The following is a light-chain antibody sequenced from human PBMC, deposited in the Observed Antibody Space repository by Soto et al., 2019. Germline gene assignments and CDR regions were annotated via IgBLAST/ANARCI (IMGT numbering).Light chain of an antibody. Sequence: DIQMTQSPSSLSASVGDRVTITCQASQDISNYLNWYQQKPGKAPKLLIYDASNLGTGVPSRFSGSGSGTDFTFTISSLQPEDIATYYCQQYDNLPTWTFGQGTKVDIK. CDR2: DAS. V-gene: IGKV1-33*01. J-gene: IGKJ1*01. CDR3: QQYDNLPTWT. CDR1: QDISNY.